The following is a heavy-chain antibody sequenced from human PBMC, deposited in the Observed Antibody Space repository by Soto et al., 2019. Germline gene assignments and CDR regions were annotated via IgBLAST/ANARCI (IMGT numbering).Heavy chain of an antibody. J-gene: IGHJ6*02. D-gene: IGHD6-6*01. CDR3: ARGEQLVQLDYYYGMDV. CDR2: INPSGGST. V-gene: IGHV1-46*01. CDR1: VYTFTSYY. Sequence: XSVKVSCKASVYTFTSYYMHWVRQAPGQGLEWMGIINPSGGSTSYAQKFQGRVTMTRDTSTSTVYMELSSLRSEDTAVYYCARGEQLVQLDYYYGMDVWGQGTTVTVSS.